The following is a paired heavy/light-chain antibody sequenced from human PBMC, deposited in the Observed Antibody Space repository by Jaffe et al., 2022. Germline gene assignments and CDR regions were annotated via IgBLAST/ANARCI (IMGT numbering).Heavy chain of an antibody. Sequence: QVQLVQSGAEVKKPGSSVKVSCKASGGTFSSYAISWVRQAPGQGLEWMGGIIPIFGTANYAQKFQGRVTITADESTSTAYMELSSLRSEDTAVYYCARDPTPYYYGSGSYPTPRGFDPWGQGTLVTVSS. CDR1: GGTFSSYA. V-gene: IGHV1-69*01. D-gene: IGHD3-10*01. CDR2: IIPIFGTA. CDR3: ARDPTPYYYGSGSYPTPRGFDP. J-gene: IGHJ5*02.
Light chain of an antibody. J-gene: IGKJ2*01. CDR3: QQLNSYLYT. V-gene: IGKV1-9*01. CDR2: AAS. Sequence: DIQLTQSPSFLSASVGDRVTITCRASQGISSYLAWYQQKPGKAPKLLIYAASTLQSGVPSRFSGSGSGTEFTLTISSLQPEDFATYYCQQLNSYLYTFGQGTKLEIK. CDR1: QGISSY.